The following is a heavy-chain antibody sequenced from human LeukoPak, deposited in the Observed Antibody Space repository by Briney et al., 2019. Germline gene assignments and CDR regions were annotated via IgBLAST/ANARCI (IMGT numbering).Heavy chain of an antibody. CDR3: ARDLVGDSDAFDI. Sequence: SQTLSLTCTVSGGSISSGGYYWSWIRQHPGKGLEWIGYIYYSGSTYYNPSLKSRVTISVDTSKNQFSLKLSSVTAADTAVYYCARDLVGDSDAFDIWAQGTMVTVSS. V-gene: IGHV4-31*03. J-gene: IGHJ3*02. CDR1: GGSISSGGYY. D-gene: IGHD4-17*01. CDR2: IYYSGST.